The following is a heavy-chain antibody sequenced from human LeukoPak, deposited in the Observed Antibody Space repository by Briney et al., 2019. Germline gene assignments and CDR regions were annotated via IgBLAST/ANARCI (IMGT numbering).Heavy chain of an antibody. CDR1: GFTFSNAW. V-gene: IGHV3-15*07. J-gene: IGHJ5*02. CDR3: ATDFYDST. D-gene: IGHD3-22*01. Sequence: PGGSLRLSCETSGFTFSNAWMNWVRQAPGKGLEWVGRIRSNSDGGTIDYVAPVKGRFTLSRDDSKTTLYLQMNSLQTEDTAVYYCATDFYDSTWGQGTLVTVSS. CDR2: IRSNSDGGTI.